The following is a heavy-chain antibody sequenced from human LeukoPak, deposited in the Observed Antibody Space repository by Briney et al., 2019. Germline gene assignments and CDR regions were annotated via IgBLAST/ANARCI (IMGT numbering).Heavy chain of an antibody. CDR2: IDHTGST. Sequence: PSETLSLTCTVSDDSITIYYWTWIRQPPGKGLEWIGYIDHTGSTNYNPSLNSRVTISRDTSKNQFSLKLSSVTAADTAVYYCARGGYCSGGSCYREGHWFDPWGQGTLVTVSS. V-gene: IGHV4-59*01. D-gene: IGHD2-15*01. J-gene: IGHJ5*02. CDR3: ARGGYCSGGSCYREGHWFDP. CDR1: DDSITIYY.